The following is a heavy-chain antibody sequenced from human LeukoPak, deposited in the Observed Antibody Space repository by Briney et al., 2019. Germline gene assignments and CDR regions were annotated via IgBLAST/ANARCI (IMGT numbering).Heavy chain of an antibody. CDR2: ITSRGEST. D-gene: IGHD2-2*01. V-gene: IGHV3-23*01. Sequence: HAGGSLRLSCAASGFTFSIYAMSWVRQAPGKELQWVSSITSRGESTWYVDSVKGRFTITRDNSENTLYLQMNSLRADDTAVYYCANPRDPHCSSTSCYAEYFQHWGQGTLVTVSS. J-gene: IGHJ1*01. CDR3: ANPRDPHCSSTSCYAEYFQH. CDR1: GFTFSIYA.